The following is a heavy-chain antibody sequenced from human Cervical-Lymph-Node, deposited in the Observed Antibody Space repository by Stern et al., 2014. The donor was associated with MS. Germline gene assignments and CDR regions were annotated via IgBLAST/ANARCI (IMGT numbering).Heavy chain of an antibody. CDR2: ISYDGSNE. CDR3: ARGGAYSSGWTGSY. J-gene: IGHJ4*02. V-gene: IGHV3-30*01. D-gene: IGHD6-19*01. CDR1: GFTFSTYA. Sequence: VQLVESGGGVVQPGRSLRLSCAGPGFTFSTYAMHWVRQAPGKGLEWVAVISYDGSNEYYADSVKGRFTISRDNSKNTVYLQMNSLRPEDTAVYYCARGGAYSSGWTGSYWGQGTLVTVSS.